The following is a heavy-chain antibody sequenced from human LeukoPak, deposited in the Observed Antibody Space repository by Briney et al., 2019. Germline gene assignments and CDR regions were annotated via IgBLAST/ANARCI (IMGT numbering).Heavy chain of an antibody. D-gene: IGHD6-13*01. Sequence: GGSLRLSCAASGFTVSSNYMSWVRQGPGKGLEWVSLIYSDGSTFYADSVKGRFTISRDNSKNTLYLQMNSLGAEDTAVYYCATSGGSNWFFDYWGQGTLVTVSS. CDR2: IYSDGST. CDR3: ATSGGSNWFFDY. V-gene: IGHV3-53*01. J-gene: IGHJ4*02. CDR1: GFTVSSNY.